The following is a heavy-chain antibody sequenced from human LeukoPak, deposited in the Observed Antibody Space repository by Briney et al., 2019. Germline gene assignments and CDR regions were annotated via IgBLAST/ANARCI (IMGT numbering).Heavy chain of an antibody. Sequence: GGSLRLSCAASGFIFSNYAMSWVRQAPGKGLEWVSAISGSGGSTYYADSVKGRFTISRDNSKNTLYLQMNSLRAEDTVVYYCAKDGQWLVRGNNWFDPWGQGTRVTVSS. D-gene: IGHD6-19*01. V-gene: IGHV3-23*01. J-gene: IGHJ5*02. CDR1: GFIFSNYA. CDR2: ISGSGGST. CDR3: AKDGQWLVRGNNWFDP.